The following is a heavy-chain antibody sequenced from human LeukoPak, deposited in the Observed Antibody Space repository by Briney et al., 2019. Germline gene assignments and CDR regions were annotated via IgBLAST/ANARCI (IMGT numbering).Heavy chain of an antibody. CDR1: GFTVSSTY. CDR3: ASRRDYGINY. CDR2: IFTGGTT. V-gene: IGHV3-53*01. J-gene: IGHJ4*02. D-gene: IGHD4-17*01. Sequence: GGYLRLSCAASGFTVSSTYMTWDRQAPGKGLEWVSVIFTGGTTYYADSVKGRFTISRDNSKNTLYLQMNSLRAEDTAMYYCASRRDYGINYWGQRTLVTVSS.